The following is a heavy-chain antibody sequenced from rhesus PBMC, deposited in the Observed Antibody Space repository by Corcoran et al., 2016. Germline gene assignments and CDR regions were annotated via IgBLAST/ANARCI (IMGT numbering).Heavy chain of an antibody. CDR2: IDPIDSDT. CDR1: GYSFTSYW. V-gene: IGHV5-20*01. D-gene: IGHD1-26*01. CDR3: ARGYNWNQGLGY. Sequence: EVQLVQSGAEVKRSGETLKLSCKTSGYSFTSYWISCVRQMHGKGLEWMGAIDPIDSDTRYNPSVQGHVTISADNSISTAYLQWSRLKASDTATYYCARGYNWNQGLGYWGQGVLVTVSS. J-gene: IGHJ4*01.